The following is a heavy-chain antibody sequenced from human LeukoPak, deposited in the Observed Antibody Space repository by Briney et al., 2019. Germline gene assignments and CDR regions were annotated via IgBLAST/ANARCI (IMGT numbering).Heavy chain of an antibody. Sequence: SETLSLTCTVSGGSISSYYWSWIRQPAGKGLEWIGRIYTSGSTNYNPSLKSRVTISVDTSKNQFSLKLSSVTAADTAVYYCARVPYYYGSGSYYGAFDIWGQGTMVTVSS. CDR3: ARVPYYYGSGSYYGAFDI. D-gene: IGHD3-10*01. J-gene: IGHJ3*02. CDR1: GGSISSYY. CDR2: IYTSGST. V-gene: IGHV4-4*07.